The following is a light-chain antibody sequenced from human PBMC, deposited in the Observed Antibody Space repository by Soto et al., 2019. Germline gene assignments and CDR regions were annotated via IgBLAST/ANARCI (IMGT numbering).Light chain of an antibody. J-gene: IGKJ1*01. Sequence: DIQMTQSPSTLSGSVGDRVTIPCRASQTISSWLAWYQQKPGKAPKLLIYNASTLKSGVPSRFSGSGSGTEFTLTISSLQPDDFATYYCQHYNSYSEACGQGTKVDIK. CDR1: QTISSW. V-gene: IGKV1-5*03. CDR2: NAS. CDR3: QHYNSYSEA.